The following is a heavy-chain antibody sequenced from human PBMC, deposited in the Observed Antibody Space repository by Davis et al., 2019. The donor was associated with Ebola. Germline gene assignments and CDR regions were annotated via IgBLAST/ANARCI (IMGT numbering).Heavy chain of an antibody. V-gene: IGHV4-4*02. J-gene: IGHJ4*02. CDR3: AIDYYDSSGYLYYFDS. D-gene: IGHD3-22*01. Sequence: MPSETLSLTCDVSGGSITSGHWWSWVRQPPGTGLEWIGEIYHSGSTNYNPSLNSRVTISVDKAKDQFSLKLNSVTAADTAVYYCAIDYYDSSGYLYYFDSWGQGTLVTVSS. CDR1: GGSITSGHW. CDR2: IYHSGST.